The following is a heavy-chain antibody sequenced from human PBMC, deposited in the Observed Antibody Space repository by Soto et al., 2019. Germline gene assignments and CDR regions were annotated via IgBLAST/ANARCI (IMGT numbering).Heavy chain of an antibody. D-gene: IGHD4-17*01. CDR3: ARGDATKIIVTTYYGMDV. CDR1: GGTLSNYG. V-gene: IGHV1-69*12. CDR2: IIPVFGTA. Sequence: QVQLVQSGAEVKKPGSSVKVSCKASGGTLSNYGVSWVRQAPGQGLEWLGGIIPVFGTANYAHKFQGRLTITANESTSTVYMDVSSLTSEDTAVYYCARGDATKIIVTTYYGMDVWGQGTTVTVSS. J-gene: IGHJ6*02.